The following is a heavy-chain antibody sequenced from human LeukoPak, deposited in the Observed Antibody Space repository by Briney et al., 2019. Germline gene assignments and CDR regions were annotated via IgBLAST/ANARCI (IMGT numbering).Heavy chain of an antibody. D-gene: IGHD6-19*01. CDR3: ARQGIAVAGTPPYYYYGMDV. CDR1: GFTFSSYS. Sequence: GGSLRLSCAASGFTFSSYSMNLVRQAPGKGLEWVSYMSSSSSTIYYADSVKGRFTVSRDNAKNSLYLQMNSLRAEDTAVYYCARQGIAVAGTPPYYYYGMDVWGQGTTVTVSS. J-gene: IGHJ6*02. CDR2: MSSSSSTI. V-gene: IGHV3-48*01.